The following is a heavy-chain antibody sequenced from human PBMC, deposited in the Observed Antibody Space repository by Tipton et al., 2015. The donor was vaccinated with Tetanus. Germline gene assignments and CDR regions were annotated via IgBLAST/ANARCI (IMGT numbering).Heavy chain of an antibody. D-gene: IGHD1-14*01. Sequence: SLRLSCAASGFTFSAYWMSWVRQAPGKGLEWVTNIKGDGSDKKYVDSVRGRFTISRDNSKNTLYLQMNSLRAEDTAVYYCAKVGDNKVYFDYWGQGTLVTVSS. J-gene: IGHJ4*02. CDR3: AKVGDNKVYFDY. CDR2: IKGDGSDK. V-gene: IGHV3-7*03. CDR1: GFTFSAYW.